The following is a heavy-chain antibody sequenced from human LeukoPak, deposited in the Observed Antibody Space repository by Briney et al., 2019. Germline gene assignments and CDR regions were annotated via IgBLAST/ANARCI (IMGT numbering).Heavy chain of an antibody. J-gene: IGHJ5*02. CDR2: IYYSGTS. D-gene: IGHD1-1*01. V-gene: IGHV4-39*01. Sequence: SETLSLTCTVSGGSISSSSYYWGWISQPPGKGLEWIGNIYYSGTSFYNPSLKSRVTISVDTSKNQFSLKLSPVTAADTAFYYCVGRKSTTPNWFDPWGQGTLVTVSS. CDR1: GGSISSSSYY. CDR3: VGRKSTTPNWFDP.